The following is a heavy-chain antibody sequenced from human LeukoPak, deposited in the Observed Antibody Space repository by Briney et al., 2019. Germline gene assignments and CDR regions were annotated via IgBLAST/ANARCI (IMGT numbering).Heavy chain of an antibody. CDR2: IIPISGTT. CDR1: GGTLNSYV. CDR3: ATLCCGSYYMDV. J-gene: IGHJ6*03. Sequence: ASVKVSCKASGGTLNSYVISWVRQAPGQGLEWMGGIIPISGTTNYAQKFQGRVTITADKSTSAAYMELSSLRSEDTAVYYCATLCCGSYYMDVWGKGTTVTVSS. D-gene: IGHD2-15*01. V-gene: IGHV1-69*06.